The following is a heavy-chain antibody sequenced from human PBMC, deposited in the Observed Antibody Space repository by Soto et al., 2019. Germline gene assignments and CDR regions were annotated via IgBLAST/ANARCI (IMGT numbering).Heavy chain of an antibody. CDR1: GFTFSSYW. D-gene: IGHD3-10*01. V-gene: IGHV3-74*01. CDR3: TRAGSYRSDY. J-gene: IGHJ4*02. Sequence: EVQLVESGGGLVQPGGSLRLSCAASGFTFSSYWLHWVRQAPGKGLEWVSRINTDGTSTSYADSLKGRFTISRDNAKNTLYLQMNSLRAEDTAVYYCTRAGSYRSDYWGQGPLVTVPS. CDR2: INTDGTST.